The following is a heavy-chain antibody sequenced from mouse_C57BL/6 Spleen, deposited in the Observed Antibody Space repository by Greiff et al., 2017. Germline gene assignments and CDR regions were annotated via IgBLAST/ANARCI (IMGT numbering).Heavy chain of an antibody. J-gene: IGHJ3*01. D-gene: IGHD4-1*01. Sequence: EVKLVESGGGLVQPGGSLSLSCAAPGFTFTAYYMSWVRQPQGKALEWLGIFRNKANGYTTEYSASVKGRFIVSRDNSQSILYLPMYSLRAEDSATYYCARSNWDGDFAYWGQGTLVTVSA. CDR2: FRNKANGYTT. V-gene: IGHV7-3*01. CDR1: GFTFTAYY. CDR3: ARSNWDGDFAY.